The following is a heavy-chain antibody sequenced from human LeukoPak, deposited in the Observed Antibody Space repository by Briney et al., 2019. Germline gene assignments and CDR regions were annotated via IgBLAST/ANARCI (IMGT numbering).Heavy chain of an antibody. V-gene: IGHV4-34*01. CDR2: INHSGST. CDR3: ARVRGYYYGSGSRIGWFDP. D-gene: IGHD3-10*01. CDR1: GGSYSGYH. J-gene: IGHJ5*02. Sequence: SETLSLTCAVYGGSYSGYHWSWIRQPPGKGLEWIGEINHSGSTNYNPSLKSRVTISVDTSKNQFSLKLSSVTAADTAVYYCARVRGYYYGSGSRIGWFDPWGQGTLVTVSS.